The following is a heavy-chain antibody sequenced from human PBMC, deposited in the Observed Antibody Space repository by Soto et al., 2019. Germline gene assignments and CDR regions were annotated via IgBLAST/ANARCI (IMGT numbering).Heavy chain of an antibody. Sequence: QVQLQQWGAGLLKPSETLSLTCAVYGGSFSGYYWSWIRQPPGKGLEWIGEIHHSGSTNYNPSLKGRVTISVDTAKSQFSLKLSSVTAADTAVYYCARGKLSDYVWGSYRYHFDYWGQGTVVTVAS. CDR3: ARGKLSDYVWGSYRYHFDY. V-gene: IGHV4-34*01. CDR2: IHHSGST. J-gene: IGHJ4*02. D-gene: IGHD3-16*02. CDR1: GGSFSGYY.